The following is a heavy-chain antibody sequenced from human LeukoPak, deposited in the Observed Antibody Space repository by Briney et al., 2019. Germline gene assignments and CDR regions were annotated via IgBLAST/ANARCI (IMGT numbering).Heavy chain of an antibody. V-gene: IGHV4-34*09. D-gene: IGHD3-22*01. Sequence: SETLSLTCAVYGGSFSGYYWSWIRQPPGKGLEWIGYIYYSGSTYYNPSLKSRVTISVDTSKNQFSLKLSSVTAADTAVYYCARSPTYYYDSSGYYKVIVWGQGTLVTVSS. CDR2: IYYSGST. J-gene: IGHJ4*02. CDR3: ARSPTYYYDSSGYYKVIV. CDR1: GGSFSGYY.